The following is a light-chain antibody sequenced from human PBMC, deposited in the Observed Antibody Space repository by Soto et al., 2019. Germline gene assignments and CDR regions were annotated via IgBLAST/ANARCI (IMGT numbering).Light chain of an antibody. CDR2: EVN. J-gene: IGLJ2*01. CDR3: SSYTSSSTLL. V-gene: IGLV2-18*02. Sequence: QSALTQPPSVSGSPGQSVTISCTGTSNDVGTYNRVSWYQEPPGTAPKLMIYEVNNRPSGVPDRFSGSKSGNTASLTISGLQAKDEADYYCSSYTSSSTLLFGGGTKVTVL. CDR1: SNDVGTYNR.